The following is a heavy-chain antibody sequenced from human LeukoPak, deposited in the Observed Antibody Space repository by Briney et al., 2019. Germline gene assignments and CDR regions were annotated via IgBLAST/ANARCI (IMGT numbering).Heavy chain of an antibody. V-gene: IGHV4-30-2*01. D-gene: IGHD7-27*01. Sequence: SETLSLTCAVSGGFISSGGYSWSWIRQPPGKGLEWIGYIYHSGSTYYNPSLKSRVTMSVDTSKNQFSLKLSSVTAADTAVYYCARGANWADYWGQGTLVTVSS. CDR2: IYHSGST. CDR3: ARGANWADY. J-gene: IGHJ4*02. CDR1: GGFISSGGYS.